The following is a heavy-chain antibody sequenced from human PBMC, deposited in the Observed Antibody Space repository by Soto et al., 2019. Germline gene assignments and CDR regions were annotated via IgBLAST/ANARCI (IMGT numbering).Heavy chain of an antibody. Sequence: SETLSLTCAVSGGSISSGGYSWSWIRQPPGKGLEWIGYIYHSGSTYYNPSLKSRVTISVDRSKNQFSLKLSSVTAADTAVYYCAREDMTTVTSGSFDIWGQGTMLTVSS. CDR3: AREDMTTVTSGSFDI. J-gene: IGHJ3*02. CDR2: IYHSGST. D-gene: IGHD4-17*01. V-gene: IGHV4-30-2*01. CDR1: GGSISSGGYS.